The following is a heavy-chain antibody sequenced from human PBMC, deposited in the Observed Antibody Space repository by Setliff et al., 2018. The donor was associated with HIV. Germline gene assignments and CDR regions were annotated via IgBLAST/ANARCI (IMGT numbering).Heavy chain of an antibody. CDR3: AKVRLMFLDDAFDI. V-gene: IGHV3-30*02. D-gene: IGHD5-12*01. Sequence: GSLRLSCAASGFTFSNYGMNWVRQAPGKGLEWVAFIRFDGYNKYYADSVKGRFTISRDNSKNTLYLQMNSLGADDRAVYYCAKVRLMFLDDAFDIWGQGTMVTVSS. CDR1: GFTFSNYG. CDR2: IRFDGYNK. J-gene: IGHJ3*02.